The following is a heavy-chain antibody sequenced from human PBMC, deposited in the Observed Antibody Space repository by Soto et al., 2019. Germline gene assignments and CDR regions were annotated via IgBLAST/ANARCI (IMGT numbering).Heavy chain of an antibody. CDR2: IYYSGST. CDR1: GGAISSYY. V-gene: IGHV4-59*01. D-gene: IGHD3-22*01. J-gene: IGHJ4*02. CDR3: ARSYYYDSRGGSY. Sequence: SATLSLTCAVSGGAISSYYWSWIRQPPGKGLEWIGYIYYSGSTNYNPSLKSRVTISVDTSKNQFSLKLSSVTAADTAVYYCARSYYYDSRGGSYWGQGT.